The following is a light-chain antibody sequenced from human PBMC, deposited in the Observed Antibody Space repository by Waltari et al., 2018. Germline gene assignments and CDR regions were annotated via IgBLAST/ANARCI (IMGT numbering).Light chain of an antibody. V-gene: IGLV2-14*01. CDR3: ASYTTTTTVI. Sequence: QSALTQPASVSGSPGQSITISCTGTSSDVGGYDFVPWYQQHPGKVPKLIIYEVTNRPSGVSNRISGSKSGNTASLTISGLQAEYEADYYCASYTTTTTVIFGSGTKVTVL. CDR2: EVT. J-gene: IGLJ1*01. CDR1: SSDVGGYDF.